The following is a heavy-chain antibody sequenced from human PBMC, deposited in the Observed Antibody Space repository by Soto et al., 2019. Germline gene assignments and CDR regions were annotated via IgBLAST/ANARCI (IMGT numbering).Heavy chain of an antibody. V-gene: IGHV4-34*01. Sequence: QVQLQQWGAGLLKPSETLSLTCAVYGGSFSGYYWSWIRQPPGKGLEWIGEINHSGSTNYNPSLKSQVTISVDTSKNQFSLKLSSVTAADTAVYYCARAGYPDVWGKGTTVTVSS. J-gene: IGHJ6*04. CDR3: ARAGYPDV. CDR2: INHSGST. CDR1: GGSFSGYY. D-gene: IGHD5-18*01.